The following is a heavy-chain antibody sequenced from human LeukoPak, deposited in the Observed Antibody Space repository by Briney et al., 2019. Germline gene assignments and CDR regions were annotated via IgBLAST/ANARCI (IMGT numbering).Heavy chain of an antibody. V-gene: IGHV3-23*01. J-gene: IGHJ5*02. CDR3: ANDNLS. CDR2: ISASGDLT. CDR1: GFTFSAYA. Sequence: GGSLRLSCAASGFTFSAYALSWVRQAPGKGLEWVSFISASGDLTYYADSVRGRFTISRDNYRNTLFLQMDSLRAEDTAVYYCANDNLSWGQGTLVTVSS.